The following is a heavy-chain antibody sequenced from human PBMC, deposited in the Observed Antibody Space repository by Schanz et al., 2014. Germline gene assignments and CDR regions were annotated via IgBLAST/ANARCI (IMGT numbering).Heavy chain of an antibody. CDR2: ISGAGGST. J-gene: IGHJ4*02. CDR1: GFTFRSYP. V-gene: IGHV3-23*01. D-gene: IGHD2-15*01. CDR3: AKGKDSPYYFDD. Sequence: EAQLLESGGNLVQPGGSLRVSCVGSGFTFRSYPMTWVRQAPGKGLEWVAGISGAGGSTYYVDSVKGRFTISRDNSRNTMYLQRTGLRAEDTAIYYCAKGKDSPYYFDDWGQGTLVTVSS.